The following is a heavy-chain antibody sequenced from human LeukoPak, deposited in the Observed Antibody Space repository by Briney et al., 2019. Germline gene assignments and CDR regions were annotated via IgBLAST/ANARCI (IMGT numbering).Heavy chain of an antibody. CDR2: IYSGGGT. Sequence: GGSLRLSCAASGFTVSSNYMSWVRQAPGRRLEWVSVIYSGGGTYYAESVKGRFTISRDNAKNSLYLQMNSLRAEDTAVYYCASNVFGDDAFDIWGQGTMVTVSS. D-gene: IGHD3-10*02. V-gene: IGHV3-66*01. CDR1: GFTVSSNY. CDR3: ASNVFGDDAFDI. J-gene: IGHJ3*02.